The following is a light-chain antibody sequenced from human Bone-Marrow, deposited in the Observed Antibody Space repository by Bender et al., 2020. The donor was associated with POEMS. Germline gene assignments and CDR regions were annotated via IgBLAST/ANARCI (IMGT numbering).Light chain of an antibody. Sequence: QSVLTQPPSASGTPGQRATISCSGGTSNIKNNFVYWYQHVPGTAPKLLIYMNNQRPSGVPDRFSGSKSGTSASLAITGLQAEDEGDYYCQSYDNSLGGWVFGGGTKLTVL. V-gene: IGLV1-47*01. CDR2: MNN. CDR1: TSNIKNNF. J-gene: IGLJ3*02. CDR3: QSYDNSLGGWV.